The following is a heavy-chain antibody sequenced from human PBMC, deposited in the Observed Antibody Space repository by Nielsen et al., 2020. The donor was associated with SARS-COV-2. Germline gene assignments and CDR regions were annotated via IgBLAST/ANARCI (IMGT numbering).Heavy chain of an antibody. CDR1: GYTLTELS. V-gene: IGHV1-24*01. CDR3: ATGAPHCSSTNQAARPPRCYYYGMDV. Sequence: ASVKVSCKVSGYTLTELSMHWVRQAPGKGLEWMGGFDPEDGETIYAQKFQGRVTMTEDTSTDTAYMELSSLRSEDTAVYYCATGAPHCSSTNQAARPPRCYYYGMDVWGQGTTVTVSS. CDR2: FDPEDGET. J-gene: IGHJ6*02. D-gene: IGHD2-2*01.